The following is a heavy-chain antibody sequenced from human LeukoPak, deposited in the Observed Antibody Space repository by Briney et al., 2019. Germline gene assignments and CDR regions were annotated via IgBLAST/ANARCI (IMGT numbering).Heavy chain of an antibody. Sequence: SETLSLTCTVSGGSISSSSYYWGWIRQPPGKGLEWIGEVNHSGRTNYNPSLKSRVTISIDPSKSQFSLNLRSVTAADTAVYYCARGQFQRDYWGQGTLVIVSS. CDR1: GGSISSSSYY. CDR3: ARGQFQRDY. J-gene: IGHJ4*02. V-gene: IGHV4-39*07. CDR2: VNHSGRT.